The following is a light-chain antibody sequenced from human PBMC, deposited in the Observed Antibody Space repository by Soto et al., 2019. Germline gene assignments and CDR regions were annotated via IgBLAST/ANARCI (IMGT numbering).Light chain of an antibody. CDR2: AVS. CDR3: QQNYITPLA. CDR1: QSISSY. Sequence: DIEMTQSPSSLSASVGDRVTITCRASQSISSYLNWYQQKPRKAPRLLIYAVSNLQSGVPSRFSGSGSGTDFTLTISSLQPEDFATYYCQQNYITPLAFGPGTKVDIK. V-gene: IGKV1-39*01. J-gene: IGKJ3*01.